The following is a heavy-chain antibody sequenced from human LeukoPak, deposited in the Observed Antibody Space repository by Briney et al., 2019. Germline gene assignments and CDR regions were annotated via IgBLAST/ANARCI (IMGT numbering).Heavy chain of an antibody. CDR3: ARHRRSIAPGGPTPDAFDI. J-gene: IGHJ3*02. D-gene: IGHD6-25*01. Sequence: SETLSLICTVSGGSISSSSYYWGWIRQPPGKGLEWIGSVHYSGSTYYTPSLKSRVTMSVDTSKNQFSLRLSSVTAADTAVYYCARHRRSIAPGGPTPDAFDIWGQGTMVTVSS. V-gene: IGHV4-39*07. CDR2: VHYSGST. CDR1: GGSISSSSYY.